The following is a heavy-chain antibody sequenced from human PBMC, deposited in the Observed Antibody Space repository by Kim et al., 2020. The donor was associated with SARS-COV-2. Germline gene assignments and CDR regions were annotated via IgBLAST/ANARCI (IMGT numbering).Heavy chain of an antibody. Sequence: SETLSLTCTVSGGSFRSSDHYWAWLRQPPGEGPEWIGSVYYSGSTYYNPSFKSRVTISVDASMNQFFLKLSSVTAADTAVYYCARHPRSGGSCSFDYWGQGSLVTVSS. V-gene: IGHV4-39*01. CDR3: ARHPRSGGSCSFDY. D-gene: IGHD2-15*01. J-gene: IGHJ4*02. CDR2: VYYSGST. CDR1: GGSFRSSDHY.